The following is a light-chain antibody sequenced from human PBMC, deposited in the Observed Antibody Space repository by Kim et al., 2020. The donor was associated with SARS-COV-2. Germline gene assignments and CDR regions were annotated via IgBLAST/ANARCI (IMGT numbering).Light chain of an antibody. CDR2: DAS. Sequence: LSPGERGSLSCRASQNVGHYLAWYQQKSGQAPRRLIYDASTRATGVPARFSGSGSGTDFTLTINGLEPDDFAVYYCQQRYNRPGTFGQGTKVDIK. CDR1: QNVGHY. CDR3: QQRYNRPGT. V-gene: IGKV3-11*01. J-gene: IGKJ1*01.